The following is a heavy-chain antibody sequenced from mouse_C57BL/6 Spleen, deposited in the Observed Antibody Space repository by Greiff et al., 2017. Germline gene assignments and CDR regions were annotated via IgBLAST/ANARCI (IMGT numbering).Heavy chain of an antibody. CDR2: IDPSDSYT. CDR3: ARVYGSNYAMDY. Sequence: QVQLQQPGAELVMPGASVKLSCKASGYTFTSYWMHWVKQRPGQGLEWIGEIDPSDSYTNYNQKFKGKSTLTVDKSSSTAYMRLSSLTSEDSAVYYCARVYGSNYAMDYWGQGTSVTVSS. D-gene: IGHD1-1*01. J-gene: IGHJ4*01. V-gene: IGHV1-69*01. CDR1: GYTFTSYW.